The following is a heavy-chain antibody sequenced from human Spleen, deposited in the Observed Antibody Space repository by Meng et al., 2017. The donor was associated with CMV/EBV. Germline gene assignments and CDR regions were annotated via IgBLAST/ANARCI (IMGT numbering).Heavy chain of an antibody. V-gene: IGHV4-4*02. D-gene: IGHD1-1*01. CDR3: GRDQGRQLINH. CDR1: GDSISSDIW. CDR2: VYHRGDT. Sequence: VQLQESGPGLVKPSGPLSLTCTVSGDSISSDIWWSWVRQPPGKGLEWIGEVYHRGDTNYNPSLKSRVVISVDRSKNQFSLNLSSVTAADTAVYYCGRDQGRQLINHWGQGTLVTVSS. J-gene: IGHJ4*02.